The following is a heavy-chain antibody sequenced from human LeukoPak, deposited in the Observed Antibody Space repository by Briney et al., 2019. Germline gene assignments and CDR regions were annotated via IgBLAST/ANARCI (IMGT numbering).Heavy chain of an antibody. CDR3: ARSRGHGVTGGMDV. D-gene: IGHD6-25*01. J-gene: IGHJ6*02. CDR1: EFTVSSNY. V-gene: IGHV3-53*01. Sequence: PGGSLRLSCAASEFTVSSNYMSWVRQAPGKGLEWVSVIYSDGSTYYADSVKGRYSISRDNSKNMLYLQMNSLRADDTAVYYCARSRGHGVTGGMDVWGQGTTVTVSS. CDR2: IYSDGST.